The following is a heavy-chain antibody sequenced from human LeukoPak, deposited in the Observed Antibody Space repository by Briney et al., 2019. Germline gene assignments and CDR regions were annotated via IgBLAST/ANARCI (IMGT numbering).Heavy chain of an antibody. V-gene: IGHV3-30*02. D-gene: IGHD3-10*01. CDR3: AKEVHPYDSGTYYFDY. Sequence: PGGSLRLSCVVSGFTFSSYGMHWVCQAAGKGLEWVAFIRHDGSNEYYADSVKGRFTVSGDNSKNTLFLQMNSLRVEEMAVYYCAKEVHPYDSGTYYFDYWGRGTLVTVSS. CDR2: IRHDGSNE. CDR1: GFTFSSYG. J-gene: IGHJ4*02.